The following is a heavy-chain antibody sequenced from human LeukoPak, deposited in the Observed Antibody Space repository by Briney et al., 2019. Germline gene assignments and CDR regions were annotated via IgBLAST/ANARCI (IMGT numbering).Heavy chain of an antibody. J-gene: IGHJ5*02. D-gene: IGHD2-21*02. CDR3: ARSKVVTAIRSNWFDP. V-gene: IGHV4-39*01. CDR1: GGSISSYY. Sequence: PSETLSLTCTVSGGSISSYYWGWIRQPPGKGLEWIGSIYYSGSTYYNPSLKSRVTISVDTSKNRFSLKLSSVTAADTGVYYCARSKVVTAIRSNWFDPWGQGTLVTVSS. CDR2: IYYSGST.